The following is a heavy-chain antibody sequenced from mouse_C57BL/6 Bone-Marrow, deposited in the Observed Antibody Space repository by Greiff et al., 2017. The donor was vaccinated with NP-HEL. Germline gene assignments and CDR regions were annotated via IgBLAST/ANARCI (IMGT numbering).Heavy chain of an antibody. D-gene: IGHD1-1*01. J-gene: IGHJ2*01. V-gene: IGHV1-63*01. Sequence: QVQLKQSGAELVRPGTSVKMSCKASGYTFTNYWIGWAKQRPGHGLEWIGDIYPGGGYTNYNEKFKGKATLTADKSSSTAYMQFSSLTSEDSAIYYCARSATVPQYYFDYWGQGTTLTVSS. CDR1: GYTFTNYW. CDR2: IYPGGGYT. CDR3: ARSATVPQYYFDY.